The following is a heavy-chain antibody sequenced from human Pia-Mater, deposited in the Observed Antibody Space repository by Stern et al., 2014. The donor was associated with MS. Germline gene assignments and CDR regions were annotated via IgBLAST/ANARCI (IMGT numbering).Heavy chain of an antibody. CDR3: ARGVAGSYYNKWFDP. CDR2: VYTSGGT. J-gene: IGHJ5*02. CDR1: GGAMTTYY. D-gene: IGHD3-10*01. V-gene: IGHV4-4*07. Sequence: VQLVESGPGLVKPSGTLSLTCTVSGGAMTTYYWTWIRQPAGKGLEWVGGVYTSGGTNYNPSLGSRVSVSVDTSKNQIYLGLRAVTAADTAVYYCARGVAGSYYNKWFDPWGQGILVTVSS.